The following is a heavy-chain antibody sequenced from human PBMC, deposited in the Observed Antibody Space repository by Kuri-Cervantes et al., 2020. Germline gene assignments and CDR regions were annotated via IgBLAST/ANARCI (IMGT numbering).Heavy chain of an antibody. Sequence: GESLKISCAASGFTFSSYAMHWVRQAPGKGLEWVAVISYDGSNKYYADSVKGRFTISRDNSKNTLYLQMNSLRAEDTAVYYCARDRAELRYFDWSRMDYYYYYGMDVWGQGTTVTVSS. CDR1: GFTFSSYA. CDR2: ISYDGSNK. V-gene: IGHV3-30-3*01. D-gene: IGHD3-9*01. CDR3: ARDRAELRYFDWSRMDYYYYYGMDV. J-gene: IGHJ6*02.